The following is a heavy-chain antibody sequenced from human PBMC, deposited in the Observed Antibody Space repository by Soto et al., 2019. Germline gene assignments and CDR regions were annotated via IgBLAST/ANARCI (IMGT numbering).Heavy chain of an antibody. J-gene: IGHJ4*02. V-gene: IGHV1-69*08. CDR2: IIPILGIA. CDR1: GGTFSSYT. CDR3: AREGMGATTFVY. D-gene: IGHD1-26*01. Sequence: QVQLVQSGAEVKKPGSSVKVSCKASGGTFSSYTISWVRQAPGQGLEWMGRIIPILGIANYAQKFQGRVTITADKSTSTAYMELSSLRSEDTAVYYCAREGMGATTFVYWGQGTLVTVSS.